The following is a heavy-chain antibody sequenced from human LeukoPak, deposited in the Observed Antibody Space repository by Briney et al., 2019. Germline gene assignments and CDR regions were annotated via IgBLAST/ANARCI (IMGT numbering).Heavy chain of an antibody. D-gene: IGHD2-15*01. CDR1: GYTFTSYD. J-gene: IGHJ4*02. CDR2: MSPNSGDT. CDR3: ARDGQYCSGGSCYSAY. Sequence: ASVKVSCKASGYTFTSYDFNWVRQATGQRPEWMGWMSPNSGDTNYAQKLQGRVTMTTDTSTSTAYMELRSLRSDDTAVYYCARDGQYCSGGSCYSAYWGQGTLVTVSS. V-gene: IGHV1-18*01.